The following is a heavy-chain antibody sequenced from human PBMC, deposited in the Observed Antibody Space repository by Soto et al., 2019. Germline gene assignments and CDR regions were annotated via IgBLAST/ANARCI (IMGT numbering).Heavy chain of an antibody. CDR2: INPSGGST. D-gene: IGHD3-22*01. CDR1: GYTFTSYY. J-gene: IGHJ4*02. V-gene: IGHV1-46*01. CDR3: ARDLILGYYDSSGYYPPWTLDY. Sequence: KVSCKASGYTFTSYYMHWVRQAPGQGLEWMGIINPSGGSTSYAQNFQGRVTMTRDTSTSTVYMELSSLRSEDTAVYYCARDLILGYYDSSGYYPPWTLDYWGQGTLVTVSS.